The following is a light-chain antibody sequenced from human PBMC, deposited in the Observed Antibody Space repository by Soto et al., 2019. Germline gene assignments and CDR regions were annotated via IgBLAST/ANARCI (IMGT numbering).Light chain of an antibody. Sequence: SVLTQPPSVSGAPGQRVTISCTGSSSNIGAGYDVHWYRQLPGTAPKLLIYGNINRPSGVPDRFSGSKSGTSASLAITGLQAEDEADYYCQSYDSSLSGSWVFGGGTKVTVL. CDR2: GNI. CDR3: QSYDSSLSGSWV. CDR1: SSNIGAGYD. V-gene: IGLV1-40*01. J-gene: IGLJ3*02.